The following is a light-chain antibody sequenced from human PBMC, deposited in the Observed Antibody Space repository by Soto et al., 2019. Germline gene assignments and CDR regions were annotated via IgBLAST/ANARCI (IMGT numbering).Light chain of an antibody. CDR3: QQSYDPPPT. V-gene: IGKV1-39*01. CDR2: GVS. CDR1: QNISRF. J-gene: IGKJ1*01. Sequence: DIQMTQSPSSLSASVGDSVTIICRSSQNISRFLNWYQQKEGKAPNLLIYGVSSLRTGVPSRFSGSGSGTAFTLTISSLQPPDFATYFCQQSYDPPPTFGQGTKLDIK.